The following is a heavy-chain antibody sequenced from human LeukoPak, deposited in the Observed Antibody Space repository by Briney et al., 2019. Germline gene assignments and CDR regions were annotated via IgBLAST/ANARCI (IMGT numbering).Heavy chain of an antibody. V-gene: IGHV1-8*01. CDR2: MNPNSGNT. CDR3: AIRPGVTTDYYYYGMDV. CDR1: GYTFTSYD. J-gene: IGHJ6*02. Sequence: ASVKVSCKASGYTFTSYDINWVRQATGQGLEWMGWMNPNSGNTGYAQKFRGRVTMTRNTSISTAYMELSILRSEDTAVYYCAIRPGVTTDYYYYGMDVWGQGTTVTVSS. D-gene: IGHD4-17*01.